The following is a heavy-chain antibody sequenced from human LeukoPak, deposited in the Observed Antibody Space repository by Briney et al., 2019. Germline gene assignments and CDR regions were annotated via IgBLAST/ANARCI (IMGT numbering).Heavy chain of an antibody. Sequence: SETLSLTCAVYGGSFSGYYWSWIRQPPGKGLEWIGEINHSGSTNYNPSLKSRVTISVDTSKNQFSLKLSSVTAADTAVYYCASLSRYFGWLSNPGSYWGQGTLVTVSS. J-gene: IGHJ4*02. CDR2: INHSGST. V-gene: IGHV4-34*01. D-gene: IGHD3-9*01. CDR1: GGSFSGYY. CDR3: ASLSRYFGWLSNPGSY.